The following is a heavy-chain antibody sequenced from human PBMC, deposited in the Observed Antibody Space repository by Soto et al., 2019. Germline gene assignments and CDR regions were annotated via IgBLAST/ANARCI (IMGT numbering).Heavy chain of an antibody. CDR3: ARVETGTQFDY. Sequence: PSETLSLTCAVYGGSFSGYYWSWIRQPPGKGLEWIGEINHSGSTNYNPSLKSRVTISVDTSKNQFSLKLSSVTAADTAVYYCARVETGTQFDYWGQGTLVTVSS. J-gene: IGHJ4*02. D-gene: IGHD1-7*01. V-gene: IGHV4-34*01. CDR1: GGSFSGYY. CDR2: INHSGST.